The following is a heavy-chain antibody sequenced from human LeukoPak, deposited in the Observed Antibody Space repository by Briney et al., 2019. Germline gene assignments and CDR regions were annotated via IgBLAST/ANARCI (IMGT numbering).Heavy chain of an antibody. Sequence: ASVKVSCKASGGTFSDYALNWVRQAPGQGLEWMGVFIPILGTANCTQKFQDRVTITADISTNTVNMELSSLRSEDTAVYYCASPGTAAIRPFDYWGQGTLVTVSS. CDR3: ASPGTAAIRPFDY. CDR1: GGTFSDYA. CDR2: FIPILGTA. J-gene: IGHJ4*02. V-gene: IGHV1-69*10. D-gene: IGHD2-2*01.